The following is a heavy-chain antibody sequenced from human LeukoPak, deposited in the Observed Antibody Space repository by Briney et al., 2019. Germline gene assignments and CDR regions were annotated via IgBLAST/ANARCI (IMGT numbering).Heavy chain of an antibody. J-gene: IGHJ4*02. CDR1: GFTFSSYS. D-gene: IGHD3-22*01. CDR3: ARPWFDSSAYLDY. V-gene: IGHV3-21*01. CDR2: ISSSSSYI. Sequence: GGSLRLSCAASGFTFSSYSMNWVRQAPGKGLEWVSSISSSSSYIYYADSVKGRFTISRDNSKNTLDLQMSSLRPEDTAVYYCARPWFDSSAYLDYWGQGTLVTVSS.